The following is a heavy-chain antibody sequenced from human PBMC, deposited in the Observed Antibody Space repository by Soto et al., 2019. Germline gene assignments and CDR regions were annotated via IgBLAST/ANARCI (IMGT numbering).Heavy chain of an antibody. CDR2: FDPEVGEA. CDR3: ARFHYDSSIHFDY. Sequence: ASVKVSCKVSGYTLTELSMHWVRQAPGKGLEWMGGFDPEVGEAIYAQKFQGRVTITADESTDTAYMELSSLRSEDTAVYYCARFHYDSSIHFDYWGQGTLVTVSS. V-gene: IGHV1-24*01. J-gene: IGHJ4*02. CDR1: GYTLTELS. D-gene: IGHD3-22*01.